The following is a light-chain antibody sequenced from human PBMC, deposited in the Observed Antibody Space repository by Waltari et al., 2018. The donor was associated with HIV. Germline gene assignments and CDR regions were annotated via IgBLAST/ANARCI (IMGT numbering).Light chain of an antibody. CDR1: QGIRTD. Sequence: DVQVTQSPSALSASVGDRVTITCRASQGIRTDLGWFQQKPGKAPKRLIYDASSLQTGVPSRFSGSGYGIEFTLTIRSLQPEDFADYYCLQYNSYPWTFGQGTKVEIK. CDR3: LQYNSYPWT. V-gene: IGKV1-17*01. J-gene: IGKJ1*01. CDR2: DAS.